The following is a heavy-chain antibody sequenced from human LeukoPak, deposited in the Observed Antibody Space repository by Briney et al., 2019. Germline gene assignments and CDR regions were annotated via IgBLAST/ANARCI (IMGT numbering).Heavy chain of an antibody. CDR2: IKQDGSEK. Sequence: GGSLRLSCAASGFTFSSYCMSWVRQAPGKGLEWVANIKQDGSEKYYVESVKGRFTISRDKATNSLYLQMSSLRAEDTAVYYCAARGYCYGWDAFDIWGQGTMVTVSS. V-gene: IGHV3-7*01. CDR1: GFTFSSYC. D-gene: IGHD5-18*01. CDR3: AARGYCYGWDAFDI. J-gene: IGHJ3*02.